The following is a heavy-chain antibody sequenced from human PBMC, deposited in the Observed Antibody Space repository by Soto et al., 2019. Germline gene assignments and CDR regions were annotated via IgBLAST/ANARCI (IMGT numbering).Heavy chain of an antibody. Sequence: EVQLLESGGGLVQPGGSRRLSCAASGFTFSSYAMSWVRQAPGKGLEWVSGISTTGDTTYSADPVKGRFTISRDNSKNTLNLLMNSLRAEDTAAYYCAKVDCIGGGCYSGHFDSWGQGTLVTVSS. CDR3: AKVDCIGGGCYSGHFDS. CDR1: GFTFSSYA. J-gene: IGHJ4*02. D-gene: IGHD2-15*01. V-gene: IGHV3-23*01. CDR2: ISTTGDTT.